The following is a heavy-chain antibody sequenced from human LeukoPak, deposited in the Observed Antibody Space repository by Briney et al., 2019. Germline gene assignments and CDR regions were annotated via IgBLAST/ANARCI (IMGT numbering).Heavy chain of an antibody. V-gene: IGHV3-7*01. CDR1: GFTFSSYW. J-gene: IGHJ4*02. D-gene: IGHD5-18*01. CDR3: GTSLDAAINT. CDR2: IKYDGSNK. Sequence: GGSLRLSREASGFTFSSYWMTWVRQAPGKGLEWLANIKYDGSNKFYAASVKGRFTIPRDNARNSLYLQMNSLRVEDTALYYCGTSLDAAINTGGQGVLVTVSS.